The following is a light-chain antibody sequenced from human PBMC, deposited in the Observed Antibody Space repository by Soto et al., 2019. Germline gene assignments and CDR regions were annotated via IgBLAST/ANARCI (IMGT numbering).Light chain of an antibody. CDR2: AAS. V-gene: IGKV1-9*01. J-gene: IGKJ1*01. Sequence: DIQLTQSPSVLSASVGDRVTITCRASQGINSYLAWYQQKPGKVPKLLIFAASTLHGGVPSRFSGSGSGTEFTLPISSLQPEDFATYYCQQLNSYPRTFGQGTKVEIK. CDR3: QQLNSYPRT. CDR1: QGINSY.